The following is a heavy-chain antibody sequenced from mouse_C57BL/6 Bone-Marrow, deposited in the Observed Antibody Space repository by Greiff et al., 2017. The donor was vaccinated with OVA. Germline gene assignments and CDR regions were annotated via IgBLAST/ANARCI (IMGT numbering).Heavy chain of an antibody. J-gene: IGHJ1*03. CDR3: ARLYYYGWYFDV. CDR2: ISNGGGST. Sequence: VQLQESGGGLVQPGGSLKLSCAASGFTFSDYYMYWVRQTPEKRLEWVAYISNGGGSTYYPDTVKGRFTISRDNAKNTLYLQMSRLKSEDTAMYYCARLYYYGWYFDVWGTGTTVTVSS. D-gene: IGHD1-1*01. V-gene: IGHV5-12*01. CDR1: GFTFSDYY.